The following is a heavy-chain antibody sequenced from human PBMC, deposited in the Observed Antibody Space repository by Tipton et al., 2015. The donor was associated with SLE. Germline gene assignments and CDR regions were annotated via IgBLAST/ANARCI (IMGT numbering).Heavy chain of an antibody. Sequence: LRLSCTVSGGSISSGYYWGWIRQPPGKGLEWIGSIYHSGSTYYNPSLKSRVTISVDTSKNQFSLKLSAVAAADTAVYYGARHMRRRWGSGMAAKIDAFDIWGQGTMVTVSS. CDR3: ARHMRRRWGSGMAAKIDAFDI. D-gene: IGHD3-10*01. CDR1: GGSISSGYY. J-gene: IGHJ3*02. V-gene: IGHV4-38-2*02. CDR2: IYHSGST.